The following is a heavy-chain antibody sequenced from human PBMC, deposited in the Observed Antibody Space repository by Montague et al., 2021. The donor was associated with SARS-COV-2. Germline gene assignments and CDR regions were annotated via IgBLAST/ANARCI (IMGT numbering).Heavy chain of an antibody. J-gene: IGHJ4*02. V-gene: IGHV4-59*08. CDR1: GGSINNFY. CDR2: LYYSGSP. CDR3: ARHVRDLLPFDH. Sequence: SETLSLTCIVSGGSINNFYWSRIRQPPGKGLEWIGYLYYSGSPKYNPSLRNRATISLDTSKKQFSLKVHSVTAADTAVYYCARHVRDLLPFDHWGQGTLVTVSS. D-gene: IGHD1-26*01.